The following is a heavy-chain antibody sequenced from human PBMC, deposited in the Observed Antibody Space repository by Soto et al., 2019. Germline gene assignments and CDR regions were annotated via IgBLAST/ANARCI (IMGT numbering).Heavy chain of an antibody. J-gene: IGHJ6*03. CDR3: ASAPNRYSSSFRDYYYYYMDV. D-gene: IGHD6-6*01. Sequence: QVQLQQWGAGLLKLSETLSLTCAVYGGSFSGYYWSWIRQPPGKGLEWIGEINHSGSTNYNPSLKSRVTISVDTSKNQFSLKLSSVTAADTAVYYCASAPNRYSSSFRDYYYYYMDVWGKGTTVTVSS. CDR1: GGSFSGYY. V-gene: IGHV4-34*01. CDR2: INHSGST.